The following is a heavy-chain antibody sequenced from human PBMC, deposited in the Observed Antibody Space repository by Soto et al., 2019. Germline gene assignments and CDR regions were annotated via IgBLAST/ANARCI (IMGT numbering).Heavy chain of an antibody. J-gene: IGHJ6*02. Sequence: QVQLVQSGAEVKKPGSSVKVSCKASGGTFSSYAISWVRQAPGQGLEWMGGIIPIFGTANYAQKFQGRVTITADESTSTAYMALSRLRSDDTAVYFCASCSFILRRYYYGMDVWGQGTTVTVSS. CDR3: ASCSFILRRYYYGMDV. CDR1: GGTFSSYA. V-gene: IGHV1-69*19. D-gene: IGHD1-26*01. CDR2: IIPIFGTA.